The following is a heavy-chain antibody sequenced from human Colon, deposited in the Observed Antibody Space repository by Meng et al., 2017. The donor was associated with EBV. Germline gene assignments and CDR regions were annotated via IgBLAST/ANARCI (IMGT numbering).Heavy chain of an antibody. Sequence: QLQDSGPGLRKPSGSLLPHCSVSGGTFSSNEYSWSAIRQPPRKSLEWSVCMSDSGSAKSHPSLNSLVTISIDTPRNHFVLKLTSVAAADTSVYYCAYYFVGRGGTGSWGQGTLVTVSS. J-gene: IGHJ5*02. D-gene: IGHD2-8*02. CDR3: AYYFVGRGGTGS. CDR2: MSDSGSA. V-gene: IGHV4-61*03. CDR1: GGTFSSNEYS.